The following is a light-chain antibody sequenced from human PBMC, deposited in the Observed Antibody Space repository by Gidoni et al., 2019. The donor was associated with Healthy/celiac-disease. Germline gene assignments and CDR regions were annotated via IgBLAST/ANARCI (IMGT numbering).Light chain of an antibody. V-gene: IGKV1-39*01. CDR2: AAS. Sequence: EIQMTQSPSSLSASVGDRVTIPCRASQSISSYLNWYQQKPGKAPKLLIYAASSLQSGVPSRFSGSGSGTDFTLTISSLQPEDFATYYCQQSYSTPLTFGGGTKVEIK. J-gene: IGKJ4*02. CDR1: QSISSY. CDR3: QQSYSTPLT.